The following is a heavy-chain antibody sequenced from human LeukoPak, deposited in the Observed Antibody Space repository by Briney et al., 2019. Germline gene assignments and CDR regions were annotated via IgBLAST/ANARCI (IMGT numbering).Heavy chain of an antibody. Sequence: SQTLSLTCAISGDSVSSNSAAWNWIRQSPSRGLEWLGRTYYRSKWYNDYAVSVKSLITINPDTSKNQFSLQLNSVTPEDTAVYYCAREDYYDSSGRYDYYYGMDVWGQGTTVTVSS. CDR1: GDSVSSNSAA. CDR2: TYYRSKWYN. CDR3: AREDYYDSSGRYDYYYGMDV. J-gene: IGHJ6*02. D-gene: IGHD3-22*01. V-gene: IGHV6-1*01.